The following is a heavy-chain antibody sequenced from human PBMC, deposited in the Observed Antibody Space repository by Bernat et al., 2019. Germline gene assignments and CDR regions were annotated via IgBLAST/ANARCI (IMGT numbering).Heavy chain of an antibody. CDR2: IWYDGSNR. CDR3: ARDSPSNYYDSSGYLDY. Sequence: QVQLVESGGGVVQPGGSLRLSCAASGFSFSSHAVHWVRQAPGKGREWVAVIWYDGSNRYYRDPVKGRFTISRDKPTNTLYLQMNSLRAEDTAVYYCARDSPSNYYDSSGYLDYWGQGTLVTVSS. CDR1: GFSFSSHA. V-gene: IGHV3-33*01. D-gene: IGHD3-22*01. J-gene: IGHJ4*02.